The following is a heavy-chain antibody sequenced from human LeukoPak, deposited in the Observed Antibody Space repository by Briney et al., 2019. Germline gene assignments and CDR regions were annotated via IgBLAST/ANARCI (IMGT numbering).Heavy chain of an antibody. CDR3: AKDLSDYVWGSYRYLDVGDY. Sequence: GGSLRLSCAASGFTFSNYAMSWVRQAPGKGLEWVSVISGGGGGTFYANSVKGRFTISRDNSKNTLYLDMSSLRADDTAVYYCAKDLSDYVWGSYRYLDVGDYWGQGTLVTVSS. CDR1: GFTFSNYA. J-gene: IGHJ4*02. CDR2: ISGGGGGT. V-gene: IGHV3-23*01. D-gene: IGHD3-16*02.